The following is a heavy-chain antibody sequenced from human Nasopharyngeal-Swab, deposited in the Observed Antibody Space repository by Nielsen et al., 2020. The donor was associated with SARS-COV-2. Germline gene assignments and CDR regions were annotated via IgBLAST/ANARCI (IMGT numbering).Heavy chain of an antibody. CDR1: GFTFTTYA. CDR3: AKDHSQRHSDWLSSDGLDV. CDR2: ISYDGSKR. Sequence: GESLKISCAASGFTFTTYAMHWVRQAPGEGLEWVAVISYDGSKRYFTESVKGRFTISRDNSKNTLFLQMYSLRADDTAVYYCAKDHSQRHSDWLSSDGLDVWGQGTMVTVSS. D-gene: IGHD3-9*01. V-gene: IGHV3-30*18. J-gene: IGHJ6*02.